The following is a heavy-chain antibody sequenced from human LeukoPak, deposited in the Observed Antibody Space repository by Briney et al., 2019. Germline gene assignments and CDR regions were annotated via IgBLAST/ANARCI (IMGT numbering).Heavy chain of an antibody. J-gene: IGHJ4*02. CDR3: AKDMTAAAGSIDY. Sequence: LGGSLRLSCAASGFTFDDYAMHWVRQAPGKGLEWVSGISWNSGSIGYADSVKGRFTISRDNAKNSLYLQMNSLRAEDTALYYCAKDMTAAAGSIDYWGQGTLVTVSS. CDR1: GFTFDDYA. V-gene: IGHV3-9*01. CDR2: ISWNSGSI. D-gene: IGHD6-13*01.